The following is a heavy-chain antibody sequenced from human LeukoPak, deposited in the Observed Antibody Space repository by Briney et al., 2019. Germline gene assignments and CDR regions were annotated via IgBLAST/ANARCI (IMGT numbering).Heavy chain of an antibody. CDR3: ARGAQYYYDSSGYY. Sequence: GASVKVSCKASGYTFTGYYMHWVRQAPGQGLEWMGWINPNSGGTNYAQKLQGRVTMTRDTSISTAYMELSRLRSDDTAVYYCARGAQYYYDSSGYYWGQGTLVTVSS. J-gene: IGHJ4*02. CDR2: INPNSGGT. V-gene: IGHV1-2*02. D-gene: IGHD3-22*01. CDR1: GYTFTGYY.